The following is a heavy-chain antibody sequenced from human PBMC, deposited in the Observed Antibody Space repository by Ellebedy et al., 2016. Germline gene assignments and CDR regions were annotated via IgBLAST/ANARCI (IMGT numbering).Heavy chain of an antibody. CDR2: IYHSGST. CDR3: ARAAYCGGDCPKQFDY. J-gene: IGHJ4*02. D-gene: IGHD2-21*02. CDR1: GYSISSGYY. Sequence: SETLSLXXTVSGYSISSGYYWGWIRQPPGKGLEWIGSIYHSGSTYYNPSLKSRVTISVDTSKNQFSLKLSSVTAADTAVYYCARAAYCGGDCPKQFDYWGQGTLVTVSS. V-gene: IGHV4-38-2*02.